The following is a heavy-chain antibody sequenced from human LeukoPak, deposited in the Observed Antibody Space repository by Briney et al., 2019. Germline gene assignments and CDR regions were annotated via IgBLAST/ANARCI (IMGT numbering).Heavy chain of an antibody. CDR1: GGSISGYY. D-gene: IGHD4-17*01. CDR2: IFYSGST. J-gene: IGHJ4*02. Sequence: SETLSLTCTVSGGSISGYYWSWIRQPPGKGLEWIGYIFYSGSTNYNPSLKSRVTMSVDTSKNQFSLKLSSVTATDTAVYYCARLTGANGDRDYWGQGTLVTVSS. V-gene: IGHV4-59*08. CDR3: ARLTGANGDRDY.